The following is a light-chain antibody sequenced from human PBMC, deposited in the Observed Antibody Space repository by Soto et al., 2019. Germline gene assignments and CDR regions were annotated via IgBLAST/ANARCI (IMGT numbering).Light chain of an antibody. V-gene: IGKV1-5*03. CDR2: EAS. Sequence: DIQMTQSPSTLSASVGDRVTITCRASQSISSWLAWYQQKPGKAPKLLIYEASSLESGVPSRFSGSRSGTEFTLTISSLHPDDFATYYCQQYNSYSPRTFGQGTKVEIK. CDR3: QQYNSYSPRT. J-gene: IGKJ1*01. CDR1: QSISSW.